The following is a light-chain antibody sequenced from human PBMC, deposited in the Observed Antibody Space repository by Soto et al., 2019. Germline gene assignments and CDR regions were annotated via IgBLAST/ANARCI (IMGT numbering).Light chain of an antibody. V-gene: IGLV1-40*01. CDR1: SSNIGAGYD. CDR2: HNS. Sequence: QSVLTQPPSVSGAPGQRVTISCTGSSSNIGAGYDVHWYQQLPGTAPKLLIYHNSNRPSGVPDRFSGSKSGTSASLAITGLQAEDEADYYCPSYDSSLSGSRVFGTGTKVTVL. J-gene: IGLJ1*01. CDR3: PSYDSSLSGSRV.